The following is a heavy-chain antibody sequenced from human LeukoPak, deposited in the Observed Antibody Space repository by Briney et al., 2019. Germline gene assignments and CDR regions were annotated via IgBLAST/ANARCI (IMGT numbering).Heavy chain of an antibody. D-gene: IGHD3-10*01. J-gene: IGHJ4*02. CDR1: GGSISSYY. V-gene: IGHV4-59*08. CDR2: IYYSGST. Sequence: PSETLSLTCTVSGGSISSYYWSWIRQPPGKGLEWIGYIYYSGSTNYNPSLKSRVTISVDTSKNQFSLKLSSVTAADTAVYYCARLWFGELYYFDYWGQGTLVTVSS. CDR3: ARLWFGELYYFDY.